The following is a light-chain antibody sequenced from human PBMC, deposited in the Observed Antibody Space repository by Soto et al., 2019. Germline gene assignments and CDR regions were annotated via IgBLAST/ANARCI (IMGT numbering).Light chain of an antibody. CDR2: DVS. V-gene: IGLV2-14*01. J-gene: IGLJ1*01. CDR1: SSDVGGYNY. CDR3: SSYTRRCPRV. Sequence: QSVLTQPASVSGSPGQSITISCTGTSSDVGGYNYVSWYQQHPGKAPKLMIYDVSNRPSGVSNRFSGSKSGNTASLTISGLQAVYDADYYCSSYTRRCPRVFGTVSMVPV.